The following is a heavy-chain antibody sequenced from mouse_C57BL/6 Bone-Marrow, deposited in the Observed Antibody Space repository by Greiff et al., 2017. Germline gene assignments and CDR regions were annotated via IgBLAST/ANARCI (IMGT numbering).Heavy chain of an antibody. CDR2: ISNLAYSI. Sequence: VQLKESGGGLVQPGGSLKLSCAASGFTFSDYGMAWVRQAPRKGPEWVAFISNLAYSIYYADTVTGRFTISRENAKNTLYLEMSSLRSEDTAMYYCARRGLKAMDYWGQGTSVTVSS. V-gene: IGHV5-15*01. CDR3: ARRGLKAMDY. J-gene: IGHJ4*01. D-gene: IGHD3-3*01. CDR1: GFTFSDYG.